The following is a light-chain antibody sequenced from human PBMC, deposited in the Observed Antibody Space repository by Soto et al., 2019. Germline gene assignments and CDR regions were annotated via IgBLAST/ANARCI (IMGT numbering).Light chain of an antibody. CDR3: QQRNTWPPIT. CDR1: QSFRTY. CDR2: DAS. V-gene: IGKV3-11*01. J-gene: IGKJ1*01. Sequence: EIVLTQYPVTLSLSPGERSTLSCRASQSFRTYLAWYQVKPGQAPRLLIYDASSRASGVPARFSGSGSGTDFTLTISSLEPEDLALYYCQQRNTWPPITFGQGTKVDIX.